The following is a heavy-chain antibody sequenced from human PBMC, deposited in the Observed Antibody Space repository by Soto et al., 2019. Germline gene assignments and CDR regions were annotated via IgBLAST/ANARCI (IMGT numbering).Heavy chain of an antibody. V-gene: IGHV2-5*02. J-gene: IGHJ4*02. CDR2: IYWDDDK. D-gene: IGHD3-9*01. CDR1: GFSLSTSGLA. Sequence: GSGPTLVNPTQTLTLTCTFSGFSLSTSGLAVGWIRQPPGKALEWLALIYWDDDKHYSPSLKSRLTITKDTSKNQVVLTMTNMDPVDTATYYCAHRADILTDYYPKYYFDYWGQGTLVTVSS. CDR3: AHRADILTDYYPKYYFDY.